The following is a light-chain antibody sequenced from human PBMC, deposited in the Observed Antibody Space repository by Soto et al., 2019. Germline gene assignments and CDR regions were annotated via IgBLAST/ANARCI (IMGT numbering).Light chain of an antibody. J-gene: IGKJ5*01. Sequence: DIHMTQYPSSMSASIGGSVIITVRSIQYIGTYLNWYQHKPGKAPKHLIYAASSLQTGVPSRFTGSGSGTEFTLTIDSLQPEDFATYYCQQSYTTPRITFGQGTLLEIK. CDR3: QQSYTTPRIT. CDR1: QYIGTY. CDR2: AAS. V-gene: IGKV1-39*01.